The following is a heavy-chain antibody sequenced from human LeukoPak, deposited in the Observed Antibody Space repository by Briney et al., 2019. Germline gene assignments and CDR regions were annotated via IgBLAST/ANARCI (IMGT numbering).Heavy chain of an antibody. CDR3: WFGESNFDY. D-gene: IGHD3-10*01. V-gene: IGHV3-30-3*01. Sequence: GRSLRLSCAASGFTFSSYAMHWVRQAPGKGLEWVAVISYDGSNKYYADSVKGRFTISRDNSKNTLYLQMNSLRAEDTAVYYSWFGESNFDYWGQGTLVTVSS. CDR1: GFTFSSYA. CDR2: ISYDGSNK. J-gene: IGHJ4*02.